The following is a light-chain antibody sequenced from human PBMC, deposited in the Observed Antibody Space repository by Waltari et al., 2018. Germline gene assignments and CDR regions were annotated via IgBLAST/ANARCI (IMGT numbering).Light chain of an antibody. CDR3: HQYNSFWGT. Sequence: DIQMTQSHSTLSASVGDRVTITCRASQNISRWLAWYQQTPGKAPRLLIYKASNLHSGVPSRFSGSGSETEFTLTISSLQPNDFATYYCHQYNSFWGTFGQGTKLDI. CDR2: KAS. J-gene: IGKJ2*01. V-gene: IGKV1-5*03. CDR1: QNISRW.